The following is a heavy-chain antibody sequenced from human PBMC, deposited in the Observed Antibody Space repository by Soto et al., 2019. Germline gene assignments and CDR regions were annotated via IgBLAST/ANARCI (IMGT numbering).Heavy chain of an antibody. D-gene: IGHD3-3*01. V-gene: IGHV1-18*01. CDR2: ISAYNGNT. Sequence: ASVKVSCKASGYTFTSYGISWVRQAPGQGLEWMGWISAYNGNTNYAQKLQGRVTMTTDTSTSTAYMELRSLRSDDTAVYYCARAVYDFWSGYGSDYWGQGTLVTVSS. J-gene: IGHJ4*02. CDR1: GYTFTSYG. CDR3: ARAVYDFWSGYGSDY.